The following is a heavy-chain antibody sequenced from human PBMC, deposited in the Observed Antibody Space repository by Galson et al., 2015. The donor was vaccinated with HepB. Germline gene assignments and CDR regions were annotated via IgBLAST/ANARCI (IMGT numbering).Heavy chain of an antibody. CDR3: ARDYEDGGYDFGLDY. CDR2: AKQDGSKE. D-gene: IGHD5-12*01. J-gene: IGHJ4*02. CDR1: GFTFSNYW. V-gene: IGHV3-7*01. Sequence: SLRLSCAASGFTFSNYWMTWVRQAPGKGLEWVATAKQDGSKEYYVDSVRGRFTISRDNAKNSLFLQMNSLRAEDTAVYYCARDYEDGGYDFGLDYWGQGTLVTVSS.